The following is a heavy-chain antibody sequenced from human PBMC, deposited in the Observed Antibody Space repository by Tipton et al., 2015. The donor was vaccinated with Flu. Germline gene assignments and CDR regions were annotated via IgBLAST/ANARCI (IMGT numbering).Heavy chain of an antibody. CDR3: ARGKGTGNNVYFDY. Sequence: TLSLTCTVSGDSITNSYWSWIRQSPGKALEWIGYKYYAGGAIYSPSLKSRVTISVDTSRDLFSLKLSSVTAADTAIYYCARGKGTGNNVYFDYWGQGTQVTVSP. D-gene: IGHD1/OR15-1a*01. J-gene: IGHJ4*02. CDR1: GDSITNSY. V-gene: IGHV4-59*01. CDR2: KYYAGGA.